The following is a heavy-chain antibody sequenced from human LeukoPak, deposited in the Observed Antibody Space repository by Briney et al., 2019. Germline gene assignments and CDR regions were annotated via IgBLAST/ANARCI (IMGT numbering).Heavy chain of an antibody. Sequence: PSETLSLTCIVSGGSIIRYYWSWIRQPPGKGLEWIGYIQNRGSTNYNPSLKSRVTLSVDTSKNQFSLKLTSVTAADTAVYYCARDRPGIAVAGDAFDIWGQGTMVTVSS. CDR2: IQNRGST. V-gene: IGHV4-59*01. D-gene: IGHD6-19*01. CDR3: ARDRPGIAVAGDAFDI. J-gene: IGHJ3*02. CDR1: GGSIIRYY.